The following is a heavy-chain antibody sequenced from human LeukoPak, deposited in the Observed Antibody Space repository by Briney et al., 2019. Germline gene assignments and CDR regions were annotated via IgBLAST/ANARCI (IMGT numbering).Heavy chain of an antibody. V-gene: IGHV3-53*01. D-gene: IGHD1-26*01. CDR3: ARGVVGATTDY. CDR2: IYSGGST. Sequence: GGSLRLSCAASGFTVSSNYMSWIHQAPGKGLEWVSVIYSGGSTYYADSVKGRFTISRDNSKNTLYLQMNSLRAEDTAVYYCARGVVGATTDYWGQGTLVTVSS. CDR1: GFTVSSNY. J-gene: IGHJ4*02.